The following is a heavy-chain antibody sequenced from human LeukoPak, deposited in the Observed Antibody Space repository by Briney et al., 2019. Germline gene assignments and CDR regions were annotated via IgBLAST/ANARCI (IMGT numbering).Heavy chain of an antibody. CDR3: AKSRARRDGSAGSIDH. CDR1: GFTFSDYA. J-gene: IGHJ4*02. Sequence: GGSLRLSCVVSGFTFSDYAMSWVRQPPGKGLEWVSGISGSNGRTYYADSVKGRFTISRDISKNTLYLQMNSLRAEDTAVYYCAKSRARRDGSAGSIDHWGQGTLVTVSS. V-gene: IGHV3-23*01. D-gene: IGHD2-15*01. CDR2: ISGSNGRT.